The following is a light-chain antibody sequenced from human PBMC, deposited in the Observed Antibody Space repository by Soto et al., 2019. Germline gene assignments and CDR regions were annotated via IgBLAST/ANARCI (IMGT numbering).Light chain of an antibody. Sequence: EIVLTQSPGTLSLSPGERATLSCRASQSVNRDYLAWYQQKPGQAPRLLIYGAFSRATGIPDRFSGSGSATDFTLTVSRLEPEDFAVYYCQHYGSSQYTFGQGTRLEIK. V-gene: IGKV3-20*01. CDR2: GAF. CDR3: QHYGSSQYT. CDR1: QSVNRDY. J-gene: IGKJ2*01.